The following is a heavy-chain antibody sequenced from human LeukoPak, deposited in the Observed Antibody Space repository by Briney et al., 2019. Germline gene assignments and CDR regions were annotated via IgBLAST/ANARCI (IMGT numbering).Heavy chain of an antibody. Sequence: GGSLRLSCAASGFTFSTYSMSWVRQAPGKGLEWVSSISSSSDYIYYADSVKGRFTISRDNTKNSLYLQMNSLRAEDTAVYYCARDPGYRSSTSCYVDYWGQGTLVTVSS. J-gene: IGHJ4*02. D-gene: IGHD2-2*01. V-gene: IGHV3-21*01. CDR1: GFTFSTYS. CDR2: ISSSSDYI. CDR3: ARDPGYRSSTSCYVDY.